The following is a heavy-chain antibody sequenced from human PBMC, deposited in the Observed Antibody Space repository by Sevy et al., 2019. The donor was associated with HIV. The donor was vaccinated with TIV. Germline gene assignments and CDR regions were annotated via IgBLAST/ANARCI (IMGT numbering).Heavy chain of an antibody. CDR1: GFTFSDYY. D-gene: IGHD2-21*01. Sequence: GGSLRLSYAASGFTFSDYYMSWIRQAPGKGLEWISYISSSGSAIYYADSVKGRFTISRDNAKNSLYLQMNSLRAEDTAVYYWARITGSSFDYWGQGTLVTVSS. CDR2: ISSSGSAI. J-gene: IGHJ4*02. CDR3: ARITGSSFDY. V-gene: IGHV3-11*04.